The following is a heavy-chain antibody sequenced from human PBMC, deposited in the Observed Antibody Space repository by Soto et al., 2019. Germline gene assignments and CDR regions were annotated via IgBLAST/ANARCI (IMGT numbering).Heavy chain of an antibody. CDR1: GGSISSYY. V-gene: IGHV4-59*08. Sequence: QVQLQESGPGLVKPSETLSLTCTVSGGSISSYYWSWIRQPPGKGLEWIGYIYYSGSTNYNPSLKRRVXXSXDXFKNQFSLKLSSVTAADTAVYYCARHPLTEKLPFDYWGQGTLVTVSS. CDR3: ARHPLTEKLPFDY. D-gene: IGHD1-1*01. J-gene: IGHJ4*02. CDR2: IYYSGST.